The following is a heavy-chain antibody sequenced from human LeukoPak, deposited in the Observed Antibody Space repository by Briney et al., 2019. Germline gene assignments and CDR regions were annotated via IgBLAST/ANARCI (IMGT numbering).Heavy chain of an antibody. CDR2: ISADGGST. J-gene: IGHJ4*02. D-gene: IGHD1-26*01. Sequence: GGSLRLSCVVSGFPFSNYGMSWVRQAPGKGLQCVATISADGGSTYYPDSVKGRFTISRDNAKNSLYLQMNSLRAEDTAVYYCARDWGYSGSYTVDWGQGTLVTVSS. CDR1: GFPFSNYG. V-gene: IGHV3-23*01. CDR3: ARDWGYSGSYTVD.